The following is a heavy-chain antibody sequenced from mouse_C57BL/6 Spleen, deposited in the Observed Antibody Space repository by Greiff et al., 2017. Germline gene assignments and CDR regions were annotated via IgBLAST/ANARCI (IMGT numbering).Heavy chain of an antibody. CDR2: ISDGGSYT. CDR1: GFTFSSYA. CDR3: ARAFSIPGAWFAY. D-gene: IGHD2-12*01. J-gene: IGHJ3*01. V-gene: IGHV5-4*01. Sequence: EVQLVASGGGLVKPGGSLKLSCAASGFTFSSYAMSWVRQTPEKRLEWVATISDGGSYTYYPDNVKGRFTISRDNAKNNLYLQMSHLKSEDTAMYYCARAFSIPGAWFAYWGQGTLVTVSA.